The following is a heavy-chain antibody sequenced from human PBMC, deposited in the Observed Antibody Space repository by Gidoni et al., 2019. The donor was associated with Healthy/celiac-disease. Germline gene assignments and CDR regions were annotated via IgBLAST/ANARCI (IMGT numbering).Heavy chain of an antibody. J-gene: IGHJ3*02. CDR1: GGSFSGYY. CDR3: ARRPVPDKNAFDI. CDR2: INHSGST. Sequence: QGQLQQWGAGLLKPSETLSLTCAVYGGSFSGYYWSWIRQPPGKGLEWIGEINHSGSTNYNPSLKSRVTISVDTSKNQFSLKLSSVTAADTAVYYCARRPVPDKNAFDIWGQGTMVTVSS. V-gene: IGHV4-34*01.